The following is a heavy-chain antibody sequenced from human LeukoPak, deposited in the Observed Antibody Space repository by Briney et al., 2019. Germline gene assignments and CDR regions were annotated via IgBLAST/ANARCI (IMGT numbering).Heavy chain of an antibody. D-gene: IGHD3-10*01. CDR1: GNFISSGYY. CDR2: IYHTGTT. V-gene: IGHV4-38-2*02. CDR3: ARKGRGPYGSVNGYFDY. J-gene: IGHJ4*02. Sequence: SETLSLTCTVSGNFISSGYYWGWIRQPPGKGLEWIGIIYHTGTTYYNSSLKSRVTISVDTSKNQFSLKLNFVTAADTAVYYCARKGRGPYGSVNGYFDYWGQGTLVTVSS.